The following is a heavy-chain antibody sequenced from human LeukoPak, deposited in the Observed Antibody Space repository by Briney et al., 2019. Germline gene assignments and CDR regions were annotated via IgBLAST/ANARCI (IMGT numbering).Heavy chain of an antibody. CDR3: ARVDILTGPFDY. CDR2: ISSSSSYI. D-gene: IGHD3-9*01. Sequence: GGSLRLSCAASGFTFSSYSMNWVRQAPGKGLEWVSSISSSSSYIYYADSVKGRFTISRDNAKNSLYLQMDSLRAEDTAVYYCARVDILTGPFDYGGQGTLVTVSS. J-gene: IGHJ4*02. CDR1: GFTFSSYS. V-gene: IGHV3-21*01.